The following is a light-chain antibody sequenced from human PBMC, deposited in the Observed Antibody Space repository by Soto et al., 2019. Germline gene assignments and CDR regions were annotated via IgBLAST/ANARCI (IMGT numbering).Light chain of an antibody. J-gene: IGKJ1*01. CDR3: QQYDSSPRT. V-gene: IGKV3-20*01. CDR1: QSVSSRY. Sequence: EIVLTQSPGTLSLSPGERATLSCRASQSVSSRYLGWYQQRFGQAPRLLISGASSRAADIPDRFSGSGSGTDFTLTINRLEPEDFAVYHCQQYDSSPRTFGQGTKVDIK. CDR2: GAS.